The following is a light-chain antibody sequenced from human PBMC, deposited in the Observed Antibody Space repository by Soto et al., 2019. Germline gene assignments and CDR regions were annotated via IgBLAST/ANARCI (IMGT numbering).Light chain of an antibody. V-gene: IGKV3-15*01. CDR3: QQYNEWPPFT. CDR2: AAS. CDR1: QSVSNN. J-gene: IGKJ5*01. Sequence: IVLTQSPGTLSLSPGEKATLSCRASQSVSNNYLAWYQQKHGQAPRLLIYAASTRATGIPDRFSGSVSGTEFTLPISSLQSEDFAVYYCQQYNEWPPFTFGQGTRLEIK.